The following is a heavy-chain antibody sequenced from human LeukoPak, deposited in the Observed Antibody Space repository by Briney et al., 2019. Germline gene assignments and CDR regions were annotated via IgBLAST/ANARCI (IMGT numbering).Heavy chain of an antibody. CDR2: LYSDGNT. D-gene: IGHD1-7*01. CDR1: GFTVITNY. V-gene: IGHV3-53*01. J-gene: IGHJ4*02. CDR3: ARGVELLAANTLAY. Sequence: GGSLRLSCAASGFTVITNYMTWVRQAPGKGLEWVSVLYSDGNTKYADSVQGRFTISRDNSKNTLYLEMNSLSPDDTAVYYCARGVELLAANTLAYWGQGTLVTVSS.